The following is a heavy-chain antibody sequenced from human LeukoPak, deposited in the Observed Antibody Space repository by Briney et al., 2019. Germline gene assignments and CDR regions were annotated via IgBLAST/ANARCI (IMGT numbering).Heavy chain of an antibody. CDR3: ASSLRRIVGATGVDY. Sequence: GGSLRLSCAASGFTFSTYSMNWVRQAPGKGLEWVSSISSTSSYIYYADSVKGRFTISRDNAKNSLYLQMNSLRAEDTAVYYCASSLRRIVGATGVDYWGQGTLVTVSS. V-gene: IGHV3-21*01. J-gene: IGHJ4*02. D-gene: IGHD1-26*01. CDR1: GFTFSTYS. CDR2: ISSTSSYI.